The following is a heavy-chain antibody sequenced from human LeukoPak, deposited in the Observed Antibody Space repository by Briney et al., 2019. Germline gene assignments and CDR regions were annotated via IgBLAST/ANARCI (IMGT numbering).Heavy chain of an antibody. CDR3: ARDHAWLRGFDY. V-gene: IGHV1-46*01. CDR1: GYTFTSYY. Sequence: ASVKVSCKASGYTFTSYYMHWVRQAPGQGLEWMGIINPSGGSTSYAQKFQSRVTMTRDTSTSTVYMELSSLRSEDTAVYYCARDHAWLRGFDYWGQGTLVTVSS. CDR2: INPSGGST. D-gene: IGHD5-12*01. J-gene: IGHJ4*02.